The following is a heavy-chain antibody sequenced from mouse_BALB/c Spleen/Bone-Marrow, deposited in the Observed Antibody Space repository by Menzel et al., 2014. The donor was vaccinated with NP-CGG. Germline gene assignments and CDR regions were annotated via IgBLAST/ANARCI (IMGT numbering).Heavy chain of an antibody. CDR3: ARWGYLDY. CDR1: GYTFTRFY. J-gene: IGHJ2*01. CDR2: IDPSDSYI. V-gene: IGHV1-69*02. Sequence: QVQLQQSGAEFAKPGASVRLSCKASGYTFTRFYIHWVKQRPGQDLEWIGEIDPSDSYINYNQKFKGKATLTVDKSSSTAYMQLCSLTSEDSALYYCARWGYLDYWGQGTTLTVSS. D-gene: IGHD3-1*01.